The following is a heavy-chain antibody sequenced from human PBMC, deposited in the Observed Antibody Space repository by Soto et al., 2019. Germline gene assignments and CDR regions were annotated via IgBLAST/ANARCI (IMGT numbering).Heavy chain of an antibody. CDR2: IYHSGST. J-gene: IGHJ4*02. CDR1: GGSIRSYY. V-gene: IGHV4-59*01. D-gene: IGHD1-26*01. Sequence: PSETLSLTCTVSGGSIRSYYWSWIRQPPGKGLEWIGYIYHSGSTNYSPSLKSRVTISLDTSKNQFSLKLTSVTAADTALYFCARGRSGSYPFDYWGLGTLVTVSS. CDR3: ARGRSGSYPFDY.